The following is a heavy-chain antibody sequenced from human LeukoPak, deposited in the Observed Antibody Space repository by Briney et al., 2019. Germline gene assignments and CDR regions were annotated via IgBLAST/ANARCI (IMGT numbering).Heavy chain of an antibody. CDR2: ISGSGGST. J-gene: IGHJ6*02. CDR1: GFTFSSYA. D-gene: IGHD3-3*01. Sequence: GGSLRLSCAASGFTFSSYAMSWVRQAPGKGLEWVSAISGSGGSTYYADSVKGRFTISRDNSKNTLYLQMNSLRAEDTAVYYCAKDLGYDFWSGYYDYYYGMDVWGQGTTVTVSS. V-gene: IGHV3-23*01. CDR3: AKDLGYDFWSGYYDYYYGMDV.